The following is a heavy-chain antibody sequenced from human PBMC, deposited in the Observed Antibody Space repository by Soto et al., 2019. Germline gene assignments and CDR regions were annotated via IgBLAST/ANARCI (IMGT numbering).Heavy chain of an antibody. J-gene: IGHJ6*03. V-gene: IGHV3-48*01. CDR1: GFTFSSYS. CDR3: ARADDRSYYMDV. D-gene: IGHD3-9*01. Sequence: GGSLRLSCAASGFTFSSYSMNWVRQAPGKGLEWVSYISSSSSTIYYADSVKGRCTISRDNAKNSLYLQMNSLRAEDTAVYYCARADDRSYYMDVWGKGTTVTVSS. CDR2: ISSSSSTI.